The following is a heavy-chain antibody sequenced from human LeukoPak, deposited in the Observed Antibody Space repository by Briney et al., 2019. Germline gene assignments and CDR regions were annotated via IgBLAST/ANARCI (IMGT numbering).Heavy chain of an antibody. V-gene: IGHV3-66*04. J-gene: IGHJ4*02. CDR3: AKQSAGSAAWYSLHYDF. D-gene: IGHD6-13*01. Sequence: GGSLRLSCAASGFIVSGDFMSWVRQAPGKGLEWVSVIYSDGSTYYADSVKGRFTIPRDNSKDTLYLQMNGLRAEDTAVYFCAKQSAGSAAWYSLHYDFWGQGTLVTVSS. CDR2: IYSDGST. CDR1: GFIVSGDF.